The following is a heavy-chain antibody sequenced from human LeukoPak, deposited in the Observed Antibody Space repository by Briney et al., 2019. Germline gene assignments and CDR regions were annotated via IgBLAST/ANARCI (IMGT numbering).Heavy chain of an antibody. Sequence: PSETLSLTCTVSGGSISSSSYYWGWIRQPPGKGLEWIGSIYYSGSTYYNPSLKSRVTISVDTSKNQFSLKLSSVTAADTAVYYCARETDSGSYYGLDYWGQGTLVTVSS. CDR2: IYYSGST. CDR3: ARETDSGSYYGLDY. J-gene: IGHJ4*02. V-gene: IGHV4-39*07. CDR1: GGSISSSSYY. D-gene: IGHD1-26*01.